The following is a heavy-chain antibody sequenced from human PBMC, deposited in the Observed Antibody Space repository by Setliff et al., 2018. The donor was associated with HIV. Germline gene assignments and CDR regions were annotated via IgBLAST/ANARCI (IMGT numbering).Heavy chain of an antibody. V-gene: IGHV4-59*11. CDR1: GGSISSHY. J-gene: IGHJ4*02. D-gene: IGHD3-10*01. Sequence: PSETLSLTCTVSGGSISSHYWIWIRQPPGKGLEWIGYIHYSGSTNYNPSLKSRVTISVDTSRSQFSLKLSSVTAADTAVYYCARGRDKYGPIDYWGQGTLVTVSS. CDR2: IHYSGST. CDR3: ARGRDKYGPIDY.